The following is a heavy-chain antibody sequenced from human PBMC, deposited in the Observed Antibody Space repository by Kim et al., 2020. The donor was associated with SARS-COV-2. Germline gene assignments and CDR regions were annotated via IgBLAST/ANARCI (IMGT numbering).Heavy chain of an antibody. CDR2: ISYDGSNK. V-gene: IGHV3-33*05. J-gene: IGHJ3*02. CDR1: GFTFSSYG. Sequence: GGSLRLSCAASGFTFSSYGMHWVRQAQGKGLEWVAVISYDGSNKYYADSVKGRFTISRDNSKNTLYLQMNSLRAEDTAVYYCAGEATYYYDSSGYLNAFDIWGQGTMVTVSS. D-gene: IGHD3-22*01. CDR3: AGEATYYYDSSGYLNAFDI.